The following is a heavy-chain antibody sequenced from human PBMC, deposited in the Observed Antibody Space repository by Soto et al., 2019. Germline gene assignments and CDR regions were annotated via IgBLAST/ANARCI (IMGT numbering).Heavy chain of an antibody. Sequence: QVQLQESGPGVVKPSETLSLTCTVTGASVINDYSNWIRQPPGKGLEWVGFVYDSGSTSYNSSLRSRLTISVDTSKNQFSLKLSSVTAADTAVYYCVRQVGATGSYSYAVWGQGTMVTVSS. J-gene: IGHJ3*01. CDR3: VRQVGATGSYSYAV. CDR2: VYDSGST. V-gene: IGHV4-59*02. D-gene: IGHD1-26*01. CDR1: GASVINDY.